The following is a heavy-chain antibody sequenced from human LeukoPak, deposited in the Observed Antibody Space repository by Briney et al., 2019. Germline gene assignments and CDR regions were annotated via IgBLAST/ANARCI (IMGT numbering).Heavy chain of an antibody. CDR3: ARVGFLTVTDRMPDY. D-gene: IGHD4-17*01. CDR2: INHSGST. V-gene: IGHV4-34*01. J-gene: IGHJ4*02. CDR1: GGSFSGYY. Sequence: PSETPSLTCAVYGGSFSGYYWNWVRQPPGKRLEWIGEINHSGSTNYNPSLQSRITISVDTSKNQFSLKLSSVTAADTAVYYCARVGFLTVTDRMPDYWGQGTLVTVSS.